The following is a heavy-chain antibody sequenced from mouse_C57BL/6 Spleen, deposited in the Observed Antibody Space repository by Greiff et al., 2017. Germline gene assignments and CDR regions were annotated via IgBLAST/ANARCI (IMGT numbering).Heavy chain of an antibody. CDR1: GFTFSDYY. CDR2: INYDGSST. CDR3: ARGNYYAMDY. V-gene: IGHV5-16*01. D-gene: IGHD2-1*01. J-gene: IGHJ4*01. Sequence: EVQVVESEGGLVQPGSSMKLSCTASGFTFSDYYMALVRQVPEKGLEWVANINYDGSSTYYLDSLKSRFIISRDNAKNILYLQMSSLKSEDTATYYCARGNYYAMDYWGQGTSVTVSS.